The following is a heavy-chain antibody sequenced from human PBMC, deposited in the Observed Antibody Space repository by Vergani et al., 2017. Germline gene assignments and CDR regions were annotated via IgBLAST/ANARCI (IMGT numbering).Heavy chain of an antibody. J-gene: IGHJ4*02. D-gene: IGHD6-6*01. Sequence: EVQLVESGGGLVQPGGSLRLSCAASGFTFSSYEMNWVRQAPGKGLEWVSYISSSGSTIYYADSVKGRFTISRDNAKNSLYLPMNSLRAEDTAVFYCARGGPWYSSSSVMFDYWGQGTLVTVAS. CDR1: GFTFSSYE. CDR3: ARGGPWYSSSSVMFDY. CDR2: ISSSGSTI. V-gene: IGHV3-48*03.